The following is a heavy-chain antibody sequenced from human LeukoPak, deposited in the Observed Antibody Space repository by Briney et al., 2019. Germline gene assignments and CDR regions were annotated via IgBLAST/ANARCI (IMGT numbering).Heavy chain of an antibody. Sequence: PGGSLRLSCAASGFTFSSYWMHWVRQAPGKGLVWVSRINSDGSSTSYADSVKGRFTISRDNAKNTLYLQMNSLRAEDTAVYYCARDTTYCSGGSCYNQFDYWGQGTLVTVSS. J-gene: IGHJ4*02. CDR1: GFTFSSYW. CDR2: INSDGSST. CDR3: ARDTTYCSGGSCYNQFDY. V-gene: IGHV3-74*01. D-gene: IGHD2-15*01.